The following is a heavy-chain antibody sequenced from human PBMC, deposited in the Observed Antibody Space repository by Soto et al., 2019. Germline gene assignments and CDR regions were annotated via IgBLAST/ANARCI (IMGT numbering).Heavy chain of an antibody. CDR3: ARIIRGIIIPHLDS. J-gene: IGHJ4*02. Sequence: PGGSLRLSCAASGFTFSTYWMNWVRQAPGKGLEWVANIKQDESEKYYVDSVKGRFTISRDNAKNSLYLQMNSLRAEDMAVYYCARIIRGIIIPHLDSWGQGTLVTVSS. CDR1: GFTFSTYW. D-gene: IGHD3-10*01. V-gene: IGHV3-7*03. CDR2: IKQDESEK.